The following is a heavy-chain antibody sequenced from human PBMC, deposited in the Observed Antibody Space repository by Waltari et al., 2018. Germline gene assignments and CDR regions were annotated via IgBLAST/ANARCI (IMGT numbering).Heavy chain of an antibody. CDR3: ARDPYGMSTMSY. D-gene: IGHD3-10*01. V-gene: IGHV3-66*01. J-gene: IGHJ4*02. CDR2: IYSGGST. CDR1: GFIVSANY. Sequence: EVQLVESGGGLVQPGGSLRLSCAASGFIVSANYMSWVRQAPGKGLEWVSVIYSGGSTYYADSVKGRFTISRDNSKNTVFLQMNSLRAEDTAVYYCARDPYGMSTMSYWGLGTLVTVSS.